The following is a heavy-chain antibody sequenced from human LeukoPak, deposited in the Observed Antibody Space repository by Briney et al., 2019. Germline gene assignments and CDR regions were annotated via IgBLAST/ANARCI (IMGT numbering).Heavy chain of an antibody. Sequence: RSGGSLRLSCAASGFTFSSYAMSWVRQAPGKGLERASAISGSGGSTYYADSVKGRFTISRDNSKNTLCLQMNSLRAEDTAVYYCAKDPDSSGYFENWFDPWGQGTLVTVSS. CDR1: GFTFSSYA. J-gene: IGHJ5*02. D-gene: IGHD3-22*01. CDR3: AKDPDSSGYFENWFDP. CDR2: ISGSGGST. V-gene: IGHV3-23*01.